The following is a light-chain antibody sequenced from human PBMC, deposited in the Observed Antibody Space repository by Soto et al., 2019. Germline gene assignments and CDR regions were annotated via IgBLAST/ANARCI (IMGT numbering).Light chain of an antibody. CDR1: QSVGRN. CDR2: DAS. Sequence: ENVFAQSPATPSLSPGEKTNLSCRASQSVGRNLAWYQQKPGQAPRLLIYDASNRATGIPARFSGGGSGTDFTLTISSLEPEDFAVYYCQQRSNWPPTFGQGTKVDIK. CDR3: QQRSNWPPT. V-gene: IGKV3-11*01. J-gene: IGKJ1*01.